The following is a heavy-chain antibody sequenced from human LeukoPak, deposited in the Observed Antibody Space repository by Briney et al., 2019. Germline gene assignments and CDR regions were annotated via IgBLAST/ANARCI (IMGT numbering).Heavy chain of an antibody. Sequence: GGSLRLSCAASGFTFSSYWMSWVRQAPGKGLEWVANIKQDGSEKYYVDSVKGRFTISRDNSKNTLYLQMNSLRAEATAVYYCARDEIPAAHPDAFDIWGQGTMVTVSS. D-gene: IGHD2-2*01. CDR3: ARDEIPAAHPDAFDI. CDR2: IKQDGSEK. V-gene: IGHV3-7*01. CDR1: GFTFSSYW. J-gene: IGHJ3*02.